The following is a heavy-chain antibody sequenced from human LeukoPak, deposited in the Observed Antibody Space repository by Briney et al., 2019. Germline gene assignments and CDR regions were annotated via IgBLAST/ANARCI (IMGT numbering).Heavy chain of an antibody. V-gene: IGHV4-59*01. Sequence: SETLSLTCTVSGGSISSYYWSWIRQPPGNGLDWIGYSYYSGSTNYNPSLKSRVTISADTSKNQFSLKLSSVTAADTAVYYCARASSYGPGDFDYWGQGTLVTVSS. CDR1: GGSISSYY. J-gene: IGHJ4*02. D-gene: IGHD3-10*01. CDR2: SYYSGST. CDR3: ARASSYGPGDFDY.